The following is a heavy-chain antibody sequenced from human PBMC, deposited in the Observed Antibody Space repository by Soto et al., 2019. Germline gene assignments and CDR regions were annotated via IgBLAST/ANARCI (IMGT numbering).Heavy chain of an antibody. D-gene: IGHD1-26*01. Sequence: PGGSLRLSCAASGFTFSSYAMSWVRQAPGKGLEWVSAISSNGGSTYYADSVKGRFTISRDNSMNTLYLQMSTLRAEDTAVYYCVKDSIPVLHGRRGGMDVWGQGTTVTVSS. CDR3: VKDSIPVLHGRRGGMDV. V-gene: IGHV3-23*01. CDR1: GFTFSSYA. CDR2: ISSNGGST. J-gene: IGHJ6*02.